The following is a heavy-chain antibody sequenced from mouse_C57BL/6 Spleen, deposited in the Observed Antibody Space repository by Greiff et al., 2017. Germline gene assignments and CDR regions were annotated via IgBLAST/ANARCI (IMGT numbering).Heavy chain of an antibody. Sequence: QVQLKESGAELVKPGASVKISCKASGYAFSSYWMNWVKQRPGKGLEWIGQIYPGDGDTNYNGKFKGKATLTADKSSSTAYMQLSSLTSEDSAVYFCARRFYDGYFDYWGQGTTLTVSS. V-gene: IGHV1-80*01. J-gene: IGHJ2*01. D-gene: IGHD2-3*01. CDR1: GYAFSSYW. CDR2: IYPGDGDT. CDR3: ARRFYDGYFDY.